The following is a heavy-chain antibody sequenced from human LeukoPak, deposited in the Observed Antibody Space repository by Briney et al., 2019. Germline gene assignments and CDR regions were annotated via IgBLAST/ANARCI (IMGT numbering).Heavy chain of an antibody. CDR1: GFTLSSYD. J-gene: IGHJ3*02. V-gene: IGHV3-13*04. CDR2: IGTAGDT. CDR3: ARRGIGHDFDI. D-gene: IGHD3-16*01. Sequence: GGSLRLSCAASGFTLSSYDMHWVRQATGKGPEWVSGIGTAGDTYYPVSVKGRFTISRENAKNSLYLQMNSLRAGDTAVYYCARRGIGHDFDIWGQGTMVTVSS.